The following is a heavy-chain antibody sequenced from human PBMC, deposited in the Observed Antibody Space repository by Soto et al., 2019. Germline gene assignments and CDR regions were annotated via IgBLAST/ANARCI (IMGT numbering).Heavy chain of an antibody. V-gene: IGHV4-38-2*01. J-gene: IGHJ5*02. Sequence: PSETLSLTCAVSCYSISSGYYWGWLRQPPGKGLEWIGSIYRGGSTYYNPSLNSRVTLSIDMTNNHVSLILNSVTAADTAVYYCARVGPWVPYYYDSSPYTFENWFDPWGQGTLVTVS. CDR1: CYSISSGYY. CDR3: ARVGPWVPYYYDSSPYTFENWFDP. CDR2: IYRGGST. D-gene: IGHD3-22*01.